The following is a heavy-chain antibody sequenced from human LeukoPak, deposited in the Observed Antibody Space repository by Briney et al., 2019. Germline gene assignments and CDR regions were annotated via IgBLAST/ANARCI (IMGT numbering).Heavy chain of an antibody. Sequence: GGSLRLSCVASGFTFTSYGVHWVRQAPAKGLEWVAFRRHDGSYKDYADSVKGRFTISRDNSKNTLYLQMNSMRAEDTAVYYCAKGRPNYDWGQGSLVTVSS. CDR2: RRHDGSYK. CDR3: AKGRPNYD. D-gene: IGHD1-7*01. V-gene: IGHV3-30*02. J-gene: IGHJ4*02. CDR1: GFTFTSYG.